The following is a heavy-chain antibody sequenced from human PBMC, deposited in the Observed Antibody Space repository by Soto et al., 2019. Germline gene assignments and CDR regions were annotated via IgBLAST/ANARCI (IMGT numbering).Heavy chain of an antibody. V-gene: IGHV3-30*18. CDR1: GFTFSSYG. D-gene: IGHD2-2*01. CDR2: ISYDGSNK. J-gene: IGHJ6*02. Sequence: GGSLRLSCAASGFTFSSYGMHWVRQAPGKGLEWVAVISYDGSNKYYADSVKGRFTISRDNSKNTLYLQMNSLRAEDTAVYYCAKGQDIVVVPVAPDYYYYGMDVWGQGTTVTVSS. CDR3: AKGQDIVVVPVAPDYYYYGMDV.